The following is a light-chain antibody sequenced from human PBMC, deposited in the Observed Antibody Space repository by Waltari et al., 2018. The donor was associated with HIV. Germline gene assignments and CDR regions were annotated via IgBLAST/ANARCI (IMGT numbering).Light chain of an antibody. CDR2: AVN. CDR3: SSYSSDTAFVI. CDR1: SSDIGSYNH. V-gene: IGLV2-14*03. Sequence: QSALTQPASVSGSPGQSITISCTGTSSDIGSYNHVSWYQQHPGKVPKLTFYAVNNRPSGVSNRFSASKSGNTASLTISGLQAEDEADYYCSSYSSDTAFVIFGGGTKLTVL. J-gene: IGLJ2*01.